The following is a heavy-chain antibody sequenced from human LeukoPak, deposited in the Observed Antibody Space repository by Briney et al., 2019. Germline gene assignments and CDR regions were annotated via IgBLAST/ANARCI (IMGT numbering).Heavy chain of an antibody. D-gene: IGHD1-1*01. CDR1: GYTFTGYY. Sequence: ASVKVSCKASGYTFTGYYMHWVRQAPGQGLEWMGWISPNTGDTNYAQNFQGWVTMTRDTSISTAYMELSRLRSDDTAVYYCAINSAGGTGYFDYGGQGPLVPVSS. CDR2: ISPNTGDT. CDR3: AINSAGGTGYFDY. J-gene: IGHJ4*02. V-gene: IGHV1-2*04.